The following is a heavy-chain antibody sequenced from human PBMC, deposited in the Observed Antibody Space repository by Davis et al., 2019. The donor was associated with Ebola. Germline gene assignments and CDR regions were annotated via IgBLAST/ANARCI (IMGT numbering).Heavy chain of an antibody. Sequence: GGSLRLSCAASGFTFGSYTMHCLRQAPGEALELLSLISWDGGSTYYADSVKGRFTISRDNSKNSLYLQMNSLRTEDTALYYCAKDIGSGWSDDAFDIWGQGTMVTVSS. D-gene: IGHD6-19*01. CDR1: GFTFGSYT. V-gene: IGHV3-43*01. J-gene: IGHJ3*02. CDR3: AKDIGSGWSDDAFDI. CDR2: ISWDGGST.